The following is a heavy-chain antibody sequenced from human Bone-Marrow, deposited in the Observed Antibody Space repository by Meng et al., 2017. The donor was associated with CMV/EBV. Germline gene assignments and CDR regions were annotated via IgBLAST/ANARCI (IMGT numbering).Heavy chain of an antibody. CDR1: GFTFDNYG. V-gene: IGHV3-20*04. Sequence: GGSLRLSCAASGFTFDNYGMTWVRQAPGKGLEWVSGINWNGGSSGYIDSVKGRFTISRDNAQNSLYLQMNSLRAEDTALYYCARVGYSNLKGDYYYAMDVWGQRTTVTVSS. CDR3: ARVGYSNLKGDYYYAMDV. J-gene: IGHJ6*02. D-gene: IGHD4-11*01. CDR2: INWNGGSS.